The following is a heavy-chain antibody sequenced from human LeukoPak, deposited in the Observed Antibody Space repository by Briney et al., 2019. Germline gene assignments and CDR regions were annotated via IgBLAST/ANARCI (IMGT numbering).Heavy chain of an antibody. D-gene: IGHD3-9*01. CDR2: LSGSGGST. CDR1: GFTFSRYA. CDR3: AIMSLPPVLRDFDWLSGAIDY. Sequence: PGGSLRLSCAASGFTFSRYAMSWVRQAPGKGLEWVSGLSGSGGSTHYADSVKGRFTIYRDNSKNTLYLQMSSLGAEDTAVYYSAIMSLPPVLRDFDWLSGAIDYWGQGTLVTVSS. V-gene: IGHV3-23*01. J-gene: IGHJ4*02.